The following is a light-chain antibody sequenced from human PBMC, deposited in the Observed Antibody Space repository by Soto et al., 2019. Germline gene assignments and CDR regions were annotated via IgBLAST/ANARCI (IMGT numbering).Light chain of an antibody. J-gene: IGKJ1*01. V-gene: IGKV3-15*01. CDR1: QSISDT. CDR2: GAS. CDR3: QQYDNWPWT. Sequence: EIVMTPSPATLSVSPVGRATLSCRASQSISDTLAWYQQKPGQAPRLLIYGASKRATGFPARFSGSGSGTDFTLTISSLQSEDFAVYYCQQYDNWPWTFGQGTKVDIK.